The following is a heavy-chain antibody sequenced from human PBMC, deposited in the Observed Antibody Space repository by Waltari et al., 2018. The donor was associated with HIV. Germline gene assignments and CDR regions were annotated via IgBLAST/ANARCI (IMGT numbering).Heavy chain of an antibody. V-gene: IGHV3-11*01. Sequence: QVQLVESGGGLVKPGGSLRLSCAASGFTFSDYYMSWIRQAPGKGLEWVSYISRSGSTIFYADSVRGRFTVSRDNAKNSLYLQMNSLRPEDTAVYYCARDWSIDRLPDYFYYGMDVWGQGTTVTVSS. D-gene: IGHD2-21*01. J-gene: IGHJ6*02. CDR1: GFTFSDYY. CDR3: ARDWSIDRLPDYFYYGMDV. CDR2: ISRSGSTI.